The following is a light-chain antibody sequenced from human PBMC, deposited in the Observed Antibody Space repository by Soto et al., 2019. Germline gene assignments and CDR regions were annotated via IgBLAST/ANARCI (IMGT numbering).Light chain of an antibody. J-gene: IGKJ3*01. CDR3: QQYDNLRFT. CDR2: DAS. V-gene: IGKV3-11*01. Sequence: EIVLTQSPATLSLSPGERATLSCRASQSVSSYLAWYQQKPGQAPRLLIYDASNRATCIPARFSGSGSGTDFTLTISSLEPEDFATYYCQQYDNLRFTFGPGTKVDIK. CDR1: QSVSSY.